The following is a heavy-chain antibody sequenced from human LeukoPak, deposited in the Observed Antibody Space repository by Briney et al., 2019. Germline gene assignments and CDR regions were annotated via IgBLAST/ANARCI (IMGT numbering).Heavy chain of an antibody. J-gene: IGHJ4*02. D-gene: IGHD5-18*01. CDR1: GGSISSYY. CDR3: AGYTYGFGKSY. Sequence: SETLSLTCTVSGGSISSYYWTWIRQPAGKGLEWIGRIYTSGNTNYNPSLTSRVSMSADTSKNQFSLKLSSVTAADTAVYYCAGYTYGFGKSYWGQGTLVTVSS. CDR2: IYTSGNT. V-gene: IGHV4-4*07.